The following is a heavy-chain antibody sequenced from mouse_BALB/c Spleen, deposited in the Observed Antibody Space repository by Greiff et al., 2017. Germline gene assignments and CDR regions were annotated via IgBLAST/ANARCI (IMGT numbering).Heavy chain of an antibody. CDR3: AREDYGSRGWFAY. D-gene: IGHD1-1*01. Sequence: VQLVESGAELAKPGASVKMSCKASGYTFTSYWMHWVKQRPGQGLEWIGYINPSTGYTEYNQKFKDKATLTADKSSSTAYMQLSSLTSEDSAVYYCAREDYGSRGWFAYWGQGTLVTVSA. CDR2: INPSTGYT. CDR1: GYTFTSYW. J-gene: IGHJ3*01. V-gene: IGHV1-7*01.